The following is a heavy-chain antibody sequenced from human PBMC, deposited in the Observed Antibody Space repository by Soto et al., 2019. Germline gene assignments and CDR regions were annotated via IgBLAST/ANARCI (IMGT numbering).Heavy chain of an antibody. CDR3: AKDEVAANGRADAFDI. CDR2: IGGGGEYT. D-gene: IGHD2-15*01. V-gene: IGHV3-23*01. Sequence: EVQLLESGGGLVQPGGSLTLTCIVSGFTSGKYAMSWVGQAPGKGLEWVSEIGGGGEYTNYADSVRGRFTMSRDNSKNTLYLHMSSLKVEDTAVYYCAKDEVAANGRADAFDIWGQGTVVTVSS. J-gene: IGHJ3*02. CDR1: GFTSGKYA.